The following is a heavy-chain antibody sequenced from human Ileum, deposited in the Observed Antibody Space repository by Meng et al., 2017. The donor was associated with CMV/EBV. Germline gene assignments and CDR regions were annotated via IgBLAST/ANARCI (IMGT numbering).Heavy chain of an antibody. Sequence: KTYGYTFSSCGISWVRQAPGQGLEWMGWISSYNGNTNYAQNFQGRVIMTRDTSTSTSYMELRSLRSDDTAVYYCARRNCDSTTCYIDYWGQGTLVTVSS. CDR1: GYTFSSCG. V-gene: IGHV1-18*01. CDR2: ISSYNGNT. CDR3: ARRNCDSTTCYIDY. J-gene: IGHJ4*02. D-gene: IGHD2-2*01.